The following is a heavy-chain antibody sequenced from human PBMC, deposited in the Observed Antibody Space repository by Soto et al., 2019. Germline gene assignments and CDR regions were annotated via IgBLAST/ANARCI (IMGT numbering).Heavy chain of an antibody. Sequence: QVQLQQWGAGLLKPSETLSLTCAVYGGSFSGYYWSWIRQPPGKGLEWIGEINHSGSTNYNPSLKSRVTISVDTSKNQFSLKLSSVTAADTAVYYCARGSGGSGSYSNWGQGTLVTVSS. V-gene: IGHV4-34*01. CDR2: INHSGST. J-gene: IGHJ4*02. CDR3: ARGSGGSGSYSN. D-gene: IGHD3-10*01. CDR1: GGSFSGYY.